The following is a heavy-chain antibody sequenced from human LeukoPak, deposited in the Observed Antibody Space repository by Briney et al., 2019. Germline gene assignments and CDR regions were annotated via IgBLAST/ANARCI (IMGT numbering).Heavy chain of an antibody. Sequence: GGSLRLSCAASGFTFDDYAMHWVRQAPGKGLEWVSGISWNSGSIGYADSVKGRFTISRDNSKNTLHLQMNSLRAEDTAVYYCNDYYDSSGYYYGDYWGQGTLVAVSS. D-gene: IGHD3-22*01. V-gene: IGHV3-9*01. CDR1: GFTFDDYA. J-gene: IGHJ4*02. CDR2: ISWNSGSI. CDR3: NDYYDSSGYYYGDY.